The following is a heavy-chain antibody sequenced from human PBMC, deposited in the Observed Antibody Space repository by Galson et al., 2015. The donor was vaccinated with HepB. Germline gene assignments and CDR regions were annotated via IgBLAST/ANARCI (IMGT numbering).Heavy chain of an antibody. CDR3: ASPLWSLSYGSGSSYYGMDV. Sequence: SLRLSCAASGFTFSSYSMNWVRQAPGKGLEWVSSISSSSSYIYYADSVKGRFTISRDNAKNSLYLQMNSLRAEDTAVYYCASPLWSLSYGSGSSYYGMDVWGQGTTVTVSS. CDR2: ISSSSSYI. V-gene: IGHV3-21*01. J-gene: IGHJ6*02. D-gene: IGHD3-10*01. CDR1: GFTFSSYS.